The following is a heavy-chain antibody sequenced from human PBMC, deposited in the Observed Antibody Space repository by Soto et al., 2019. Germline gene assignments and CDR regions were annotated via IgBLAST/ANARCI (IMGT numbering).Heavy chain of an antibody. Sequence: ASVKVSCKTSGYTFSAYYMHWVRQAPGQGLEWMGWINPKSGGTLYAQKFQGRVTMTRDTSISTAYMELSRLRSDDTTVYYCARGGTFAYDTSGYSVYWGQGTLVTVSS. V-gene: IGHV1-2*02. CDR2: INPKSGGT. CDR3: ARGGTFAYDTSGYSVY. D-gene: IGHD3-22*01. CDR1: GYTFSAYY. J-gene: IGHJ4*02.